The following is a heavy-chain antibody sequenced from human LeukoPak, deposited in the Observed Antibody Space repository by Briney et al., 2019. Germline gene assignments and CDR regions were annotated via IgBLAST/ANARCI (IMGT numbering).Heavy chain of an antibody. Sequence: AGGSLRLSCVGSGFSFTDAWMRWLRQIPGRGREWGGRIESKTDGETTDYATPVKDRFIISRDDSTNTLYLQMNSLKAEDTAVYYCSSYGSGRKFDYWGQGTLVTVSS. V-gene: IGHV3-15*04. CDR3: SSYGSGRKFDY. CDR1: GFSFTDAW. J-gene: IGHJ4*02. CDR2: IESKTDGETT. D-gene: IGHD3-10*01.